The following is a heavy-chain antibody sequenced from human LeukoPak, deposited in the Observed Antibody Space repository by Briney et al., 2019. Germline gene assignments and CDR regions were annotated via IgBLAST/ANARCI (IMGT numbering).Heavy chain of an antibody. CDR2: IYSSGST. J-gene: IGHJ5*02. Sequence: SSDTLSLTCTVSGGSISSGSYYWSWIRQPAGKGLEWIGRIYSSGSTNYNPSLKSRVTISVDTSKNQFSLKLTSVTAADTAVYYCARGLVVTPSNWFDPWGQGNLVTVSS. V-gene: IGHV4-61*02. CDR3: ARGLVVTPSNWFDP. CDR1: GGSISSGSYY. D-gene: IGHD3-22*01.